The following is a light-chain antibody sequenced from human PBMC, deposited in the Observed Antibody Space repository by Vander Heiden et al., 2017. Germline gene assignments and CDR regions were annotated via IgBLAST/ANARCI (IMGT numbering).Light chain of an antibody. CDR1: NSDIGGYNY. CDR2: DVS. V-gene: IGLV2-11*01. Sequence: QSALTQPRSVSGSPGQSVTISCTGTNSDIGGYNYVSWYQQQPGKAPKLMIYDVSQRPSGVPDRFSGSKSGNTASLTISGLQADDEADYFCCSYAGTDTIFGGGTKLTVL. J-gene: IGLJ2*01. CDR3: CSYAGTDTI.